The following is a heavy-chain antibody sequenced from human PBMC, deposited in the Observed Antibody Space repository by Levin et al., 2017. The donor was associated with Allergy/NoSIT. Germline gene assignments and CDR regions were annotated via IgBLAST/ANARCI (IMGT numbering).Heavy chain of an antibody. CDR1: GFTFSSYA. CDR3: AKDPSAYYGSGSYYPYSGSLPDY. CDR2: ISGSGGST. V-gene: IGHV3-23*01. J-gene: IGHJ4*02. Sequence: GGSLRLSCAASGFTFSSYAMSWVRQAPGKGLEWVSAISGSGGSTYYADSVKGRFTISRDNSKNTLYLQMNSLRAEDTAVYYCAKDPSAYYGSGSYYPYSGSLPDYWGQGTLVTVSS. D-gene: IGHD3-10*01.